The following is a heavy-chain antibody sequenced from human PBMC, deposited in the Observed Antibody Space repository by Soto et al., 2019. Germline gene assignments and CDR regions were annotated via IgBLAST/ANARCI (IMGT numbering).Heavy chain of an antibody. CDR2: ISYSGTT. J-gene: IGHJ5*02. CDR3: ARGRGYSYGLDP. CDR1: GDSISSVYNY. Sequence: QVQLQESGPGLMKPSQTLSLTCTVSGDSISSVYNYWSWIRQPPGEGLEWIGFISYSGTTSYSPSLKSRLAMSLDTSKNQFSLSLTSVTAADTAVYYCARGRGYSYGLDPWGQGTLVTVSS. D-gene: IGHD5-12*01. V-gene: IGHV4-30-4*01.